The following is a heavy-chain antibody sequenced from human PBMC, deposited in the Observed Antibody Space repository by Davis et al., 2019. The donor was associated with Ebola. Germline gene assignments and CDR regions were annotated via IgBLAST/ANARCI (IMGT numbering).Heavy chain of an antibody. J-gene: IGHJ4*02. V-gene: IGHV1-8*02. D-gene: IGHD1-14*01. CDR3: ARRALHHTPDY. CDR2: MNPNSGNT. Sequence: ASVKVSCKASGYTFTSYGINWVRQATGQGLEWMGWMNPNSGNTGYAQKFQGRVTMTRNTSISTAYLELSSLRSEDTAVYYCARRALHHTPDYWGQGTLVTVSS. CDR1: GYTFTSYG.